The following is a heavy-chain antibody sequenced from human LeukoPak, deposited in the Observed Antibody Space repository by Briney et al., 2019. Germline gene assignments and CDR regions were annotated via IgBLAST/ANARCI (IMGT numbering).Heavy chain of an antibody. J-gene: IGHJ4*02. D-gene: IGHD4-17*01. CDR1: GGTFSSSP. Sequence: ASVKVSCKASGGTFSSSPISWVRQAPGQGLEWMGGIIPIFGSGDYPQKFQGRVTTTADESTSTAYMELSSLRSEDTAVYYCARTHGDYEYFDYWGQGTLVTVSS. CDR2: IIPIFGSG. V-gene: IGHV1-69*13. CDR3: ARTHGDYEYFDY.